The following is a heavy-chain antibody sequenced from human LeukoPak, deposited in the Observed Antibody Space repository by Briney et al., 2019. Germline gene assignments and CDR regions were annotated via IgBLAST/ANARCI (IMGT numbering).Heavy chain of an antibody. CDR1: GFTFSSYG. D-gene: IGHD6-13*01. V-gene: IGHV3-30*18. Sequence: GGSLRLSCAASGFTFSSYGMHWVRQAPGKGLEWVAVISYDGSNKYYADSVKGRFTISRDNSKNTLYLQMNSLRAEDTAVYYCAKAVDRGGHSSSWYGGGHWGQGTLVTVSS. J-gene: IGHJ4*02. CDR3: AKAVDRGGHSSSWYGGGH. CDR2: ISYDGSNK.